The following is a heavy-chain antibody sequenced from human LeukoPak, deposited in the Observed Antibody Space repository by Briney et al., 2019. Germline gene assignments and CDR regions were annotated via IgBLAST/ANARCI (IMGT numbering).Heavy chain of an antibody. J-gene: IGHJ6*02. V-gene: IGHV3-48*03. CDR1: GFTFSSYE. D-gene: IGHD2-2*01. Sequence: GGSLRLSCAASGFTFSSYEMNWVRQAPGKGLEWVSYISSSGSTIYYADSVKGRFTISRDNAKNSLYLQMNSLRAEDTAVYYCASLTPGEVVPAATYYGMGVWGQGTTVTVSS. CDR3: ASLTPGEVVPAATYYGMGV. CDR2: ISSSGSTI.